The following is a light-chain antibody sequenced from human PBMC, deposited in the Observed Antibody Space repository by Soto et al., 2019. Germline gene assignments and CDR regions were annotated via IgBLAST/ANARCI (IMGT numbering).Light chain of an antibody. Sequence: DIVMTQSPLPLSFTPVEPASISCRSSQSLLHSNVNHYLEWYFQKPGQSPQLLIYLASIRASGVPDKFSGSGSGTDCTLKIRRVEAEDVGIYYSMHALNPPPTFGQGTKVEIK. CDR2: LAS. V-gene: IGKV2-28*01. CDR1: QSLLHSNVNHY. J-gene: IGKJ1*01. CDR3: MHALNPPPT.